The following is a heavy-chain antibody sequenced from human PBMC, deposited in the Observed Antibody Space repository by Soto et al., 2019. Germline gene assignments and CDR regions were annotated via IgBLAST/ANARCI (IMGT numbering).Heavy chain of an antibody. D-gene: IGHD3-9*01. CDR1: GFTFSSYA. CDR3: AKDSGDILTGPLDY. Sequence: EVQLLESGGGLVQPGGSLRLSCAASGFTFSSYAMSWVRQTPGKGLEWVSAISGSGGSTYYADSVKGRFTISRDNSKNTLYLQMNSLRAEDTAVYYCAKDSGDILTGPLDYWGQGTLVTVSS. CDR2: ISGSGGST. J-gene: IGHJ4*02. V-gene: IGHV3-23*01.